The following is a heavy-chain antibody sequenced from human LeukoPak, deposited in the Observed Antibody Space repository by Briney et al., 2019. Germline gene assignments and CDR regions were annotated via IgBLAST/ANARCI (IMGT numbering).Heavy chain of an antibody. CDR2: IIPIFGTA. CDR1: GGTFSTYA. CDR3: ARRPLDYGNFDY. Sequence: SVKVSCKASGGTFSTYAITWVRQAPGQGLEWTGGIIPIFGTANYAQKFQGRVTITADESTSTAYMELSSLRSEDTAVYYCARRPLDYGNFDYWGQGTLVTVSS. J-gene: IGHJ4*02. V-gene: IGHV1-69*13. D-gene: IGHD4-17*01.